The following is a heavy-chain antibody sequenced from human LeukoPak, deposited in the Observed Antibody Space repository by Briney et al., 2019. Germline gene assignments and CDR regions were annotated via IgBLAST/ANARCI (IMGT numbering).Heavy chain of an antibody. CDR2: ISNSGTTI. V-gene: IGHV3-48*04. J-gene: IGHJ5*02. Sequence: GGSLRLSCAASGFTFSSYAMSWVRQAPGKGLEWVSDISNSGTTIYSDSVKGRFTISRDNAKNSLYLQMNSLSAEDTAVYYCASTVRGTWGAFDPWGQGTLVTVSS. D-gene: IGHD7-27*01. CDR1: GFTFSSYA. CDR3: ASTVRGTWGAFDP.